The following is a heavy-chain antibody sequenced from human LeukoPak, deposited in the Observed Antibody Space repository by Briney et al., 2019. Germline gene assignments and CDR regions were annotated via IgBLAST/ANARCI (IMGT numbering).Heavy chain of an antibody. J-gene: IGHJ4*02. CDR1: GFTFRSYG. Sequence: GVPLRLSCAASGFTFRSYGMHWVRQAPGKGLEWVAVISYDGSNKYYADSVKGRFTISRDNSKNTLYLQMNSLRAEDTAVYYCAKDDKRYYCGSGSYPDYWGQGTLVTVSS. CDR3: AKDDKRYYCGSGSYPDY. CDR2: ISYDGSNK. V-gene: IGHV3-30*18. D-gene: IGHD3-10*01.